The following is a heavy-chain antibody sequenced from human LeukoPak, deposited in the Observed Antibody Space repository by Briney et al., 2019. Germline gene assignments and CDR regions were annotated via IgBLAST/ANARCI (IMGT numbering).Heavy chain of an antibody. Sequence: GGSLRLSCAASGFTFSSSVMTWVRQAPGRGVEWVSVISGSGGKTYYADSVKGRFTISKDNSKNTLYLQMNSLRAEDTAVYYCAKTLQPGSAFDIWGQGTMVTVSS. CDR1: GFTFSSSV. CDR2: ISGSGGKT. V-gene: IGHV3-23*01. D-gene: IGHD1-14*01. CDR3: AKTLQPGSAFDI. J-gene: IGHJ3*02.